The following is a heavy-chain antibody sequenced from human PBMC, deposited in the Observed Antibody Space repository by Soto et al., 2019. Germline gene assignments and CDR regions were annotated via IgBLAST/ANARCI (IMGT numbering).Heavy chain of an antibody. Sequence: GASVNVSCKASGYTFTSYGISWVRQAPGQGLEWMGWISAYNGNTNYAQKLQGRVTMTTDTSASTAYIELSSLRSEDTAVYYCARIPSPWGQGTLVTVSS. J-gene: IGHJ5*02. CDR2: ISAYNGNT. CDR3: ARIPSP. V-gene: IGHV1-18*01. D-gene: IGHD2-21*01. CDR1: GYTFTSYG.